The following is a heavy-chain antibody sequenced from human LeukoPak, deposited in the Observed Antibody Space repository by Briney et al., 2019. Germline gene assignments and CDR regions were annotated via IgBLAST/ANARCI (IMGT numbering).Heavy chain of an antibody. CDR2: INPNSGGT. CDR1: GYTFTGYY. V-gene: IGHV1-2*02. J-gene: IGHJ3*02. Sequence: ASVKVSCKASGYTFTGYYMHWVRQAPGQGLEWMGWINPNSGGTNYAQKFQGRVTMTRDTSISTAYMELSRLRSDDTAVYYCARDHDFWSGYYRGREQVSAFDIWGQGTMVTVSS. D-gene: IGHD3-3*01. CDR3: ARDHDFWSGYYRGREQVSAFDI.